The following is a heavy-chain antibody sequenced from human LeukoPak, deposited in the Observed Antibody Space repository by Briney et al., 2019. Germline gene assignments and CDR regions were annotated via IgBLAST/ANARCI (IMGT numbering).Heavy chain of an antibody. Sequence: PGGSLRLSCAASGFTFSRYSMNWVRQAPGKGLEWVSSISSSSSYIFYTDSVKGRFTISRDNAKNSLYLQMNSLRAEETAVYYCARDGAVGATGDYFDYWGQGTLVTVSS. CDR1: GFTFSRYS. CDR3: ARDGAVGATGDYFDY. D-gene: IGHD1-26*01. CDR2: ISSSSSYI. J-gene: IGHJ4*02. V-gene: IGHV3-21*01.